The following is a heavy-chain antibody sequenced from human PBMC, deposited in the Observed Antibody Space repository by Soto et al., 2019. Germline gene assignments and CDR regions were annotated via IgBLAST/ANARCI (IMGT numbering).Heavy chain of an antibody. V-gene: IGHV1-69*13. CDR3: ARLWFGDSDYYYGMDV. CDR2: IIPILGTA. Sequence: SVKVSCKASGGTFSSYAISWVRQAPGQGLEWMGGIIPILGTANYAQKFQGRVTITADESTSTAYMELSSLRSEDTAVYYCARLWFGDSDYYYGMDVWGQGTTVTVSS. J-gene: IGHJ6*02. CDR1: GGTFSSYA. D-gene: IGHD3-10*01.